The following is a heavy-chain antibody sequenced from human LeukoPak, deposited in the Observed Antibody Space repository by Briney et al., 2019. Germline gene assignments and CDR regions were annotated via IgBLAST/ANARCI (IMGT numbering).Heavy chain of an antibody. V-gene: IGHV4-59*01. Sequence: SETLSHTCTVSGGSISSYYWSWIRQPPGEGLEWIGYIYYSGSTNYNPSLKSRVTMSVDTSKNQFSLKLSSVTAADTAVYYCARGPVGPTILFDYWGQGTLVTVSS. CDR3: ARGPVGPTILFDY. CDR1: GGSISSYY. J-gene: IGHJ4*02. CDR2: IYYSGST. D-gene: IGHD1-26*01.